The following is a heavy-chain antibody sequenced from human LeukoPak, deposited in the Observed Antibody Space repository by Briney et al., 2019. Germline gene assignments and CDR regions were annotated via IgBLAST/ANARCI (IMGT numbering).Heavy chain of an antibody. J-gene: IGHJ4*02. Sequence: SETLSLTCTVSGGSISSYYWSWIRQPPGKGLEWIGYIYYSGSTNYNPSLKSRVTISVDTSKNQFSLKLSSVTAADTAVYYCARHLPNYGDYLGLYYFDYWGQGTLVTVSS. CDR3: ARHLPNYGDYLGLYYFDY. CDR1: GGSISSYY. CDR2: IYYSGST. V-gene: IGHV4-59*08. D-gene: IGHD4-17*01.